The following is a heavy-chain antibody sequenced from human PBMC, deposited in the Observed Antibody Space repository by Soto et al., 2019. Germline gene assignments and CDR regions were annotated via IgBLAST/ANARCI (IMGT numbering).Heavy chain of an antibody. CDR3: VRQTIVRGVLSWFDP. D-gene: IGHD3-10*01. V-gene: IGHV4-39*01. Sequence: QLQLQESGPRLVKPSETLSLICSVSGGSIRSGSNYWAWIRQHPGKGLDWIGTVYYNGNTYYNASLKSRVTISSNTSKNQFSLKLSSVSAADTAVYYCVRQTIVRGVLSWFDPWGQGTLVTVSS. CDR1: GGSIRSGSNY. CDR2: VYYNGNT. J-gene: IGHJ5*02.